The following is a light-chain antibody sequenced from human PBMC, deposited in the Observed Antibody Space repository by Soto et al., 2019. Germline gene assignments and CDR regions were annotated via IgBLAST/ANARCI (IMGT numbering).Light chain of an antibody. CDR3: LQHNTAPPWT. Sequence: DIQMTQSPSSLSASVGDRVTIACRASQGIRDDLNWYQQKPGKAPKRLIYAASSLQSGVPLRFSGSASETEFTLTISDLQPEDSATYYWLQHNTAPPWTFGQGTKVEVK. J-gene: IGKJ1*01. CDR2: AAS. CDR1: QGIRDD. V-gene: IGKV1-17*02.